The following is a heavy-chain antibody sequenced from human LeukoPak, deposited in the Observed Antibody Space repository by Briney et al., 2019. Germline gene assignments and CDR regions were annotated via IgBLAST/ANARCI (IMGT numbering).Heavy chain of an antibody. CDR2: IYYSGST. D-gene: IGHD3-3*01. Sequence: GSLRLSCAASGFTFSSYAMSWIRQPPGKGLEWIGSIYYSGSTYYNPSLKSRVTISVDTSKNQFSLKLSSVTAADTAVYYCARRPIFGVVINYWGQGTLVTVSS. CDR1: GFTFSSYA. V-gene: IGHV4-38-2*01. CDR3: ARRPIFGVVINY. J-gene: IGHJ4*02.